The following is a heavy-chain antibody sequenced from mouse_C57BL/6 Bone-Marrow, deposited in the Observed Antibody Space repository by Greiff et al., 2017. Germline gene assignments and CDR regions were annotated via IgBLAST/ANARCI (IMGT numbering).Heavy chain of an antibody. CDR3: TYGSSAWYYAMDY. J-gene: IGHJ4*01. V-gene: IGHV1-12*01. CDR2: IYPGNGDT. CDR1: GYTFTSYN. Sequence: SGAELVRPGASVKMSCKASGYTFTSYNMHWVKQTPRQGLEWIGAIYPGNGDTSYNQKFKGKATLTVDKSSSTAYMQLSSLTSEDSAVYFCTYGSSAWYYAMDYWGQGTSVTVSS. D-gene: IGHD1-1*01.